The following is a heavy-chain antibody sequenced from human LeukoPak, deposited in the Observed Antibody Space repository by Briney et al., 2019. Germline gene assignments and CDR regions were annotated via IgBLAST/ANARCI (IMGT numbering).Heavy chain of an antibody. Sequence: ASVKVSCKTSGFTFGTSTMQWVRQAPGQGLEWIGWIVVSSGYREYAQKLQERVTITTDMSTSTSYLELRSLEFEDTAVYHCAAERYEGHCCWFDPWGQGTLVTVSS. CDR1: GFTFGTST. J-gene: IGHJ5*02. CDR3: AAERYEGHCCWFDP. D-gene: IGHD1-14*01. CDR2: IVVSSGYR. V-gene: IGHV1-58*02.